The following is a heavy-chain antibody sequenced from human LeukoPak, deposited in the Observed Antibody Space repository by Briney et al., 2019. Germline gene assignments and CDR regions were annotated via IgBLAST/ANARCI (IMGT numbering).Heavy chain of an antibody. V-gene: IGHV1-2*02. D-gene: IGHD2-2*01. J-gene: IGHJ4*02. CDR1: GYTFTGYY. CDR2: INPNSGGI. CDR3: ATIGSCDSTRCSATK. Sequence: GASVKVSCKASGYTFTGYYMHWVRQAPGQGLEWMGWINPNSGGINYAQKFRGRVTMTRDTSINTAYMELNSLISDDTAFYYCATIGSCDSTRCSATKWGQGTLVTVS.